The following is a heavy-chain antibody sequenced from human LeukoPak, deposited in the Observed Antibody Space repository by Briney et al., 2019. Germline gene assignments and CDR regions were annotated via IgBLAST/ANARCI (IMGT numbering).Heavy chain of an antibody. CDR3: ARCEDY. CDR1: GFTFSDYY. CDR2: IYSGGST. V-gene: IGHV3-53*01. Sequence: PGGSLRLSCAASGFTFSDYYMSWIRQAPGKGLEWVSVIYSGGSTYYADSVKGRFTISRDNAKNSLYLQMNSLRAEDTAVYYCARCEDYWGQGTLVTVSS. J-gene: IGHJ4*02.